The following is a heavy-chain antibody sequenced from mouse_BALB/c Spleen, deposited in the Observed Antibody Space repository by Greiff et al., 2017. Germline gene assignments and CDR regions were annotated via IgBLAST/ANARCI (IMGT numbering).Heavy chain of an antibody. Sequence: QVQLQQSGAELARPGASVKLSCKASGYTFTSYWMQWVKQRPGQGLEGFGAIYPGDGDTRYTQKFKDKATLTADKSSSTAYMQLSSLASEDSAVYYCARGLRSYWYFDVWGAGTTVTVSS. CDR3: ARGLRSYWYFDV. J-gene: IGHJ1*01. CDR2: IYPGDGDT. D-gene: IGHD3-3*01. CDR1: GYTFTSYW. V-gene: IGHV1-87*01.